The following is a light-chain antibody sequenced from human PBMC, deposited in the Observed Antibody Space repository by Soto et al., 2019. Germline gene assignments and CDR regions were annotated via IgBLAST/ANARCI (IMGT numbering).Light chain of an antibody. CDR1: QSVSSY. V-gene: IGKV3-11*01. CDR2: DIS. J-gene: IGKJ5*01. CDR3: QQRSNWPPEVT. Sequence: ETVLTQSPATLSLSPGERATLSCRASQSVSSYLAWYQQKPGQPPRLIIYDISDRATGIPARFSGSGSGTDFTLTISSLEPEDFAVYYCQQRSNWPPEVTFGQGTRLEIK.